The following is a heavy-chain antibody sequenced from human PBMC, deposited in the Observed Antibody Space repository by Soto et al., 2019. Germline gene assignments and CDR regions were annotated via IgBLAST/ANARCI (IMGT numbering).Heavy chain of an antibody. V-gene: IGHV2-5*02. CDR1: GFSPSTRGVD. D-gene: IGHD3-3*01. Sequence: QITLKESGPTLVKPTQTLTLTCTFSGFSPSTRGVDVGWIRQPAGKALEWLALIYWDDEKSYSLALKSRLTITKDTYQTQVVLTVANIDPMDTATYYCAHNRDEYNFFGYLGQGTLVTVSS. J-gene: IGHJ4*02. CDR2: IYWDDEK. CDR3: AHNRDEYNFFGY.